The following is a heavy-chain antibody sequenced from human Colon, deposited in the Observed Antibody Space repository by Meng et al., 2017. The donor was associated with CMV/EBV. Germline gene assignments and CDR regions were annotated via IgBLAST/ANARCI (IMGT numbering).Heavy chain of an antibody. V-gene: IGHV2-5*02. J-gene: IGHJ4*02. CDR1: GFSLSTNGVT. CDR2: IYWDDDK. Sequence: QIPLKESGPPLVKPTQTLTLTCTFSGFSLSTNGVTVGWIRQPPGKALEWLALIYWDDDKRYSPSLKSRLTITKDTSKNQVVLTMINMDPVDTATYYCAHRFLRDSSSSLHFDSWGQGTLVTVSS. CDR3: AHRFLRDSSSSLHFDS. D-gene: IGHD6-6*01.